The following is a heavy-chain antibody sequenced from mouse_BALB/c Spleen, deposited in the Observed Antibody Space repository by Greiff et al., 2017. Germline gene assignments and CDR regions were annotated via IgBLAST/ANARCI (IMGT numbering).Heavy chain of an antibody. CDR2: ISSGGSYT. D-gene: IGHD2-14*01. CDR1: GFTFSSYG. J-gene: IGHJ2*01. CDR3: ARRDYRYDALFDY. Sequence: EVKLMESGGDLVKPGGSLKLSCAASGFTFSSYGMSWVRQTPDKRLEWVATISSGGSYTYYPDSVKGRFTISRDNAKNTLYLQMSSLKSEDTAMYYCARRDYRYDALFDYWGQGTTLTVSS. V-gene: IGHV5-6*02.